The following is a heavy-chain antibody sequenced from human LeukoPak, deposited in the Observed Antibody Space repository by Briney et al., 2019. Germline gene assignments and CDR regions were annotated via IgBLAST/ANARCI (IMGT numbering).Heavy chain of an antibody. Sequence: GGSLRLYCAAPGFPFDDYAMHLVRQAPGKGLEWVSGISWNSGSIGYADSVKGRFTISRDNAKNSLYLQMNSLRAVDTALYYCASLYCTNGVCYTTSGYFQHWGQGTLVTVSS. V-gene: IGHV3-9*01. CDR2: ISWNSGSI. CDR3: ASLYCTNGVCYTTSGYFQH. D-gene: IGHD2-8*01. CDR1: GFPFDDYA. J-gene: IGHJ1*01.